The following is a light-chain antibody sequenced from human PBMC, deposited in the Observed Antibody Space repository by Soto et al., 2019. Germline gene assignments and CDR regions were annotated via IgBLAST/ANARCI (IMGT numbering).Light chain of an antibody. V-gene: IGKV1-5*01. CDR3: QQYNSDSRT. CDR1: QSIRPW. CDR2: DAS. Sequence: DIQMTQAPSTLSASVGDRVTITCRASQSIRPWLAWYQQKPWNAPKLLIFDASNLESGVPSRFSGSGSGTECTLTIDSLQPDDFATYYCQQYNSDSRTFGEGTELDIK. J-gene: IGKJ4*02.